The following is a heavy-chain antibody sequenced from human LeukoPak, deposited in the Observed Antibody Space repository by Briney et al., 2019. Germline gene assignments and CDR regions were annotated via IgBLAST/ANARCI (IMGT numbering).Heavy chain of an antibody. CDR1: GGSISSSSYY. D-gene: IGHD5-24*01. CDR3: AAEVEMATISHYYYYMDV. V-gene: IGHV4-39*07. Sequence: SETLSLTCTVSGGSISSSSYYWGWIRQPPGKGLEWIGSIYYSGSTYYNPSLKSRVTISVDTSKNQFSLKLSSVTAADTAVYYCAAEVEMATISHYYYYMDVWGKGTTVTVSS. CDR2: IYYSGST. J-gene: IGHJ6*03.